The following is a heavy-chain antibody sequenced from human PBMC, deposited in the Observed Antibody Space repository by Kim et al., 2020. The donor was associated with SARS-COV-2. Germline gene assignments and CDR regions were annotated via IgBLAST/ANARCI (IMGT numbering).Heavy chain of an antibody. D-gene: IGHD3-16*01. CDR2: INEDGSAK. CDR3: VRDPAYGAVDY. Sequence: GGSLRLSCAASGFRFSSSWMSWVRQPPGKGFEWVAQINEDGSAKNFGGSVQGRFTISRDNAKNSVYLQMNSLRVEDTAVYYCVRDPAYGAVDYWGQGTLVTVSS. J-gene: IGHJ4*02. CDR1: GFRFSSSW. V-gene: IGHV3-7*01.